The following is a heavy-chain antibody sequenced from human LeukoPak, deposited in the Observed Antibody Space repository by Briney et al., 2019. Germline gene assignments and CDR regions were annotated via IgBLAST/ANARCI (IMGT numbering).Heavy chain of an antibody. CDR3: ARDVRQWLVPDYFDY. CDR1: GDSVSSNSAA. CDR2: TYYRSEWYN. D-gene: IGHD6-19*01. J-gene: IGHJ4*02. V-gene: IGHV6-1*01. Sequence: SQTLSLTCVISGDSVSSNSAAWNWIRQSPSRGLEWLGRTYYRSEWYNDYAVSVKSRITINPDTSKNQFSLQLNSVTPEDTAVYYCARDVRQWLVPDYFDYWGQGTLVTVSS.